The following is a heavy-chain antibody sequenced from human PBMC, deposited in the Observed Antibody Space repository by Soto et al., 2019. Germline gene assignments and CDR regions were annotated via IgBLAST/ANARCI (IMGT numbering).Heavy chain of an antibody. J-gene: IGHJ4*02. CDR3: AAGYCSGGSCYSGFDY. D-gene: IGHD2-15*01. V-gene: IGHV3-66*01. CDR1: GFTVSSNY. Sequence: GGSLRLSCAASGFTVSSNYMSWVRQAPGKGLEWVSVIYSGGSTYYADSVKGRFTISRDNSKNTLYLQMNSLRAEDTAVYYCAAGYCSGGSCYSGFDYWGQGTLVTVSS. CDR2: IYSGGST.